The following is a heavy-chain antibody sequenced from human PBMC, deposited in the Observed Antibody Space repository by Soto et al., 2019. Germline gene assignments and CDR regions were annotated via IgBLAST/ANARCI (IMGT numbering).Heavy chain of an antibody. CDR3: AKVSISKSSAVTFDS. CDR1: GFTFSTYD. D-gene: IGHD2-15*01. V-gene: IGHV3-30*18. CDR2: VSYDTAYE. Sequence: QVQLVGSGGGMVQPGTSLRLSWAVSGFTFSTYDMHWVRQAPGKGLEWVAVVSYDTAYENYADSVKGRFTISRYNSKNILYLQMNSLRAEDTAVYYCAKVSISKSSAVTFDSWGRGTLVTVSS. J-gene: IGHJ4*02.